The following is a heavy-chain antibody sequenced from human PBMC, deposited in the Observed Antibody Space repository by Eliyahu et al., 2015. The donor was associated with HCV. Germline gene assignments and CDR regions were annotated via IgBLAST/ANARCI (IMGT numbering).Heavy chain of an antibody. Sequence: QVTLKESGPALVTPTQTLTLTCTFSGFSLSTSXMXVSWXXXPPXKXLEWLARIDWDDDKFYXTSLKTRLTISKDTSKNQVVLTMTNMDPVDTATYYCARSRITGTTSYYYYYGMDVWGQGTTVTVSS. CDR1: GFSLSTSXMX. CDR3: ARSRITGTTSYYYYYGMDV. CDR2: IDWDDDK. J-gene: IGHJ6*02. V-gene: IGHV2-70*04. D-gene: IGHD1-7*01.